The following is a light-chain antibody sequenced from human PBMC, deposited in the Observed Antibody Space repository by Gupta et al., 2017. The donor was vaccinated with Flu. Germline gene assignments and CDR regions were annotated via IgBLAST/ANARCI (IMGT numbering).Light chain of an antibody. V-gene: IGKV1-39*01. CDR1: QTISSY. Sequence: DILMTQSPSSLSASVGDRVTITCRASQTISSYVNWFQQKPGKAPKLLIYSASSLQSGVPFRFSGSGSGTHFTLTISSLQPEDFATYYCQQSYSAPHTFGPGTIVDFK. J-gene: IGKJ3*01. CDR3: QQSYSAPHT. CDR2: SAS.